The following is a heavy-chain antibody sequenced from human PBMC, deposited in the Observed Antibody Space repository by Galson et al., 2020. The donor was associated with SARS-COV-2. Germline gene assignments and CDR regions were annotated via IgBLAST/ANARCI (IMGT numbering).Heavy chain of an antibody. CDR1: GDSISTSNYY. D-gene: IGHD3-22*01. V-gene: IGHV4-39*01. J-gene: IGHJ4*02. CDR2: FYYRGST. Sequence: SETLSLTCTVSGDSISTSNYYWGWIRQPPGKGLEWIGTFYYRGSTYYNTSLKSRVTISVATSKNQFSLKLSSVTAADTAVYYCARGRYYYYDSGAYSVGYWGQGTLVTVSS. CDR3: ARGRYYYYDSGAYSVGY.